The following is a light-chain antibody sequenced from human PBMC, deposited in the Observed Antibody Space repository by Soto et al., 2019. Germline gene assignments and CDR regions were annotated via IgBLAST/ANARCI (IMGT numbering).Light chain of an antibody. J-gene: IGLJ1*01. V-gene: IGLV2-8*01. CDR2: EVT. CDR1: SSDVGAYNY. CDR3: SSHGGANNLYV. Sequence: QSVLTQPPSASGSPGQSVTISCTGTSSDVGAYNYVSWYQQHPGKVPKLIIYEVTKRPSGVPDRFSASKSGNTASLTVSGLQAEDEADYYCSSHGGANNLYVFGTGTKVTV.